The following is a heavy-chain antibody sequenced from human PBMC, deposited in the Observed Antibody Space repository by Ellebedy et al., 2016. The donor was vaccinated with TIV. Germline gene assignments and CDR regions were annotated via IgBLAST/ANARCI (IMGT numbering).Heavy chain of an antibody. V-gene: IGHV3-66*01. CDR1: RFTVSSNF. J-gene: IGHJ5*02. Sequence: GESLKISCEGFRFTVSSNFMTWVRQAPGKGREWVSGIDSGGKTFYADSVKGRFTISRDNSKNTVFLQMNSLRPEDTAVYYCAAWLRFGDLVPFDPWGQGTLVTVSS. D-gene: IGHD3-10*01. CDR2: IDSGGKT. CDR3: AAWLRFGDLVPFDP.